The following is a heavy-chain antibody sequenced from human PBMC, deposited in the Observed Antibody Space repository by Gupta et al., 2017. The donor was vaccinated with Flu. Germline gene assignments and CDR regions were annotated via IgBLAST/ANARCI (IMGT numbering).Heavy chain of an antibody. CDR3: AREYSSSRYLDY. CDR2: INSDGTST. Sequence: DVQLVESGGGLLQPGGSLRLSCAASGLTFSSYWMHWVRQAPGKGLLWVSRINSDGTSTNYADSVKGRFTISRDNAKNTLYLDMNSLRAEDTAVYSCAREYSSSRYLDYWGQGTLVTVSS. V-gene: IGHV3-74*01. D-gene: IGHD5-12*01. J-gene: IGHJ4*02. CDR1: GLTFSSYW.